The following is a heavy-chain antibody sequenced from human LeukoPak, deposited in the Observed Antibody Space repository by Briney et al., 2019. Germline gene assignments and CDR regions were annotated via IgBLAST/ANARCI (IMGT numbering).Heavy chain of an antibody. Sequence: SETLSLTCTVSGASFNSDDQYWNWSRQSPEQGLEWIGSIHPSGMLYNNPSLESRVTMSRDTSKNQFSLNLNSVTAPDTAVYFCSRGLDSRKLGYWGQGILVTVSS. V-gene: IGHV4-31*03. CDR1: GASFNSDDQY. J-gene: IGHJ4*02. D-gene: IGHD3-22*01. CDR2: IHPSGML. CDR3: SRGLDSRKLGY.